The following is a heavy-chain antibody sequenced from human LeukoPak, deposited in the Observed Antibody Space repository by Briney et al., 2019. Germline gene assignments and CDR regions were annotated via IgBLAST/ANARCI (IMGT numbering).Heavy chain of an antibody. J-gene: IGHJ6*03. CDR3: ARDGDRTPYCSSTSCSSYYYYYYMDV. V-gene: IGHV1-69*13. Sequence: GASVTVSCKASGGTFSSYAISWVRQAPGHGLEWMGGIIPIFGTANYEQKLQGRVTITADESTSTAYMELSSLRSEDTAVYYCARDGDRTPYCSSTSCSSYYYYYYMDVWGKGTTVTVSS. CDR2: IIPIFGTA. CDR1: GGTFSSYA. D-gene: IGHD2-2*01.